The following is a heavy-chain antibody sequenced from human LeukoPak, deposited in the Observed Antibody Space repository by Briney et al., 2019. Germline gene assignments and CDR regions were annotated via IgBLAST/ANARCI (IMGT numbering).Heavy chain of an antibody. Sequence: GGSLRLSCAASGFTFSSYSMNWVRQAPGKELEWVSYISSSSSTIYYADSVKGRFTISRDNAKNSLYLQMNSLRDEDTAVYYCARDEGYNWNPTAAGFDYWGQGTLVTVSS. CDR2: ISSSSSTI. CDR3: ARDEGYNWNPTAAGFDY. J-gene: IGHJ4*02. CDR1: GFTFSSYS. D-gene: IGHD1-20*01. V-gene: IGHV3-48*02.